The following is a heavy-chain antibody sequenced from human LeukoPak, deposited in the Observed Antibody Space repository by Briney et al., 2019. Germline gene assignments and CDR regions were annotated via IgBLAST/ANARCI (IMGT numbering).Heavy chain of an antibody. V-gene: IGHV3-23*01. CDR1: GFTFSTYA. J-gene: IGHJ4*02. CDR3: AKDESVSGWWGGYFDY. CDR2: ISGSGTRT. D-gene: IGHD6-19*01. Sequence: GGSLRLSCVGSGFTFSTYAMSWARQAPGKGLEWVSAISGSGTRTSVKGRFTVSRDNSKNTLYLQMNSLRAEDTAVYYCAKDESVSGWWGGYFDYWGQGTLVTVS.